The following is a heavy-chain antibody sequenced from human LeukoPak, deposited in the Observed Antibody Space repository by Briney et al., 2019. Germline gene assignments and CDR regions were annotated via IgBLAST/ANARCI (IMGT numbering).Heavy chain of an antibody. D-gene: IGHD3-22*01. Sequence: PGGSLRLSCAASGFTFDDYAMHWVRQAPGKGLEWVSGISWNSGSIGYADSVKGRFTISRDNAKNSLYLQMNSLRAEDTALYYCAKDKYYYDSSGHLDYWGQGTLVTVSS. V-gene: IGHV3-9*01. CDR2: ISWNSGSI. CDR1: GFTFDDYA. J-gene: IGHJ4*02. CDR3: AKDKYYYDSSGHLDY.